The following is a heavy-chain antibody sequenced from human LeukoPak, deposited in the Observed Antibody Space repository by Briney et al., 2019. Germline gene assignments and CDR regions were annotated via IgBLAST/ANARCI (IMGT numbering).Heavy chain of an antibody. J-gene: IGHJ6*03. Sequence: GGSLRLSCAASGFTVSSNYMSWVRQAPGKGLGWVSAISGSGGSTYNADSVKGRFTISRDNSKNTLYLQMNSLRAEDTAVYYCAKALKVVAGSGPVDYYYYMDFWGKGTTVTVSS. D-gene: IGHD6-19*01. CDR2: ISGSGGST. CDR3: AKALKVVAGSGPVDYYYYMDF. CDR1: GFTVSSNY. V-gene: IGHV3-23*01.